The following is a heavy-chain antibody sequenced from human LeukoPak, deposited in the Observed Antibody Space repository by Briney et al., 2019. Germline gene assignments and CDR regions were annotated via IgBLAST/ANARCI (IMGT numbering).Heavy chain of an antibody. CDR3: ASGVGWEVQLEGIFDY. CDR2: ITLYNGNT. Sequence: ASVKVSCKASGYTFTYCSLHLLQQAPGQGLERMRWITLYNGNTNYAKKFQGRVTITRDMSLRTAYIELSSLRSEESAVYYWASGVGWEVQLEGIFDYWGQGTLVTVSS. J-gene: IGHJ4*02. V-gene: IGHV1-68*01. CDR1: GYTFTYCS. D-gene: IGHD1-26*01.